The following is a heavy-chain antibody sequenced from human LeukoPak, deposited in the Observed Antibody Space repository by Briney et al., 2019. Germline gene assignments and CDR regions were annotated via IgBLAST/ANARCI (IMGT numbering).Heavy chain of an antibody. CDR1: GFTFIDYP. D-gene: IGHD5-12*01. J-gene: IGHJ1*01. Sequence: RGSLRLSCSASGFTFIDYPIHWVRQAPGEGLQYVSAISSAGGTTYYADSVRGRFTISRDNSKNTLYLQMSSLRAEDTALYYCVKVGDSGYGEYYQHWGQGTLVTVSS. V-gene: IGHV3-64D*06. CDR3: VKVGDSGYGEYYQH. CDR2: ISSAGGTT.